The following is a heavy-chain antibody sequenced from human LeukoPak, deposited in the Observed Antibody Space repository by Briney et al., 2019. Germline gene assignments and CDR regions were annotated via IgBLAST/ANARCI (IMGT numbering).Heavy chain of an antibody. CDR3: ASYSRPWYYYDRSGSNGFDP. CDR1: GFTFSSYA. D-gene: IGHD3-22*01. J-gene: IGHJ5*02. V-gene: IGHV3-30-3*01. CDR2: IAYDGGNK. Sequence: GGSLRLSCAASGFTFSSYAIHWGRQAPGKGLEWVAVIAYDGGNKYYADSVKGRFTISRDNSKNTLFLQMNSLRAEDTAVYYCASYSRPWYYYDRSGSNGFDPWGQGSLVTVFS.